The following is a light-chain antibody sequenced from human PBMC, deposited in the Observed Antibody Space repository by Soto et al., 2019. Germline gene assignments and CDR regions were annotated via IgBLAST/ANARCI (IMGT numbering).Light chain of an antibody. J-gene: IGKJ5*01. CDR3: QQYGSSPT. Sequence: EIVLTQSPGTLSLSPGERATLSCGASQSVSSSSLAWFQQKPGQAPRLLIYGASSRATGIPDRFSGSGSGTDFTLTISRLEPEDFAVYYCQQYGSSPTFGQGTRLEIK. V-gene: IGKV3-20*01. CDR1: QSVSSSS. CDR2: GAS.